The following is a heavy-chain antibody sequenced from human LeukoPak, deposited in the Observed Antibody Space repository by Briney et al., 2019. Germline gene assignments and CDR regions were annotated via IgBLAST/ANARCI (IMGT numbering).Heavy chain of an antibody. Sequence: SETLSLTCTVSGGSISSSSYYWGWIRQPPGKGLEWIGNIYYSGSTYYNPSLKSRVTISVDTSKNQFSLKLSSVTAADTAVYYCARWSSSFGYWGQGTLVTVSS. D-gene: IGHD6-13*01. CDR2: IYYSGST. CDR3: ARWSSSFGY. J-gene: IGHJ4*02. V-gene: IGHV4-39*07. CDR1: GGSISSSSYY.